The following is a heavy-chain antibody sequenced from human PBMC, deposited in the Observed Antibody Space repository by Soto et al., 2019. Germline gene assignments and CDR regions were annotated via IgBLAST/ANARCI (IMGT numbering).Heavy chain of an antibody. D-gene: IGHD6-6*01. CDR1: GYTFTGYY. Sequence: ASVKVSCKASGYTFTGYYMHWVRQAPGQGLEWMGWINPSSGGTNYAQKFQGRVTMTRDTSISTAYMELSRLRSDDTAVYYCASSIAARPRLDVWGQGTTVTVSS. J-gene: IGHJ6*02. V-gene: IGHV1-2*02. CDR3: ASSIAARPRLDV. CDR2: INPSSGGT.